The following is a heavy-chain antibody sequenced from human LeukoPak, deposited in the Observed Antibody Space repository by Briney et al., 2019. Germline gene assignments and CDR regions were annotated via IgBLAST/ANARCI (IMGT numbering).Heavy chain of an antibody. Sequence: GASVKVSCKASGYTFTSYYMHWVRQAPGQGLEWMGIINPSGGSTSYAQKFQGRVTMTRDMSTSTVYMELSSLRSEDTAVYYCARASGGQNWFDPWGQGTLVTVSP. J-gene: IGHJ5*02. V-gene: IGHV1-46*01. CDR2: INPSGGST. CDR3: ARASGGQNWFDP. CDR1: GYTFTSYY. D-gene: IGHD1-26*01.